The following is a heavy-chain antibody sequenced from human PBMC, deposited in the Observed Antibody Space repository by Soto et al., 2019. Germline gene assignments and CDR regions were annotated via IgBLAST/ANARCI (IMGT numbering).Heavy chain of an antibody. J-gene: IGHJ4*02. CDR2: INSDGSST. Sequence: PGGSLRLSCAASGFTFSSYWMHWVRQAPGKGLVWVSRINSDGSSTSYADSVKGRFTISRDNAKNTLYLQMNSLRAEDTAVYYCARGIAVAGTTPFRYWGQGTLVTVSS. D-gene: IGHD6-19*01. V-gene: IGHV3-74*01. CDR3: ARGIAVAGTTPFRY. CDR1: GFTFSSYW.